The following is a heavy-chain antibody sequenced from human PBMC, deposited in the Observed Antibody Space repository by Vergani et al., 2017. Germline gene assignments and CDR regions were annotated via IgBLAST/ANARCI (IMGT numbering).Heavy chain of an antibody. CDR2: IYSGGST. Sequence: EVQMVESGGGLVQPGGSLRLSCAASGFTVSSNYMSWVRQAPGKGLEWVSVIYSGGSTYYADSVKGRFTISRDNSKNTLYLQMNSLRAEDTAVYYCARDSNYSGSYSRWYYGMDVWGQGTTVTVSS. V-gene: IGHV3-66*02. J-gene: IGHJ6*02. CDR3: ARDSNYSGSYSRWYYGMDV. CDR1: GFTVSSNY. D-gene: IGHD1-26*01.